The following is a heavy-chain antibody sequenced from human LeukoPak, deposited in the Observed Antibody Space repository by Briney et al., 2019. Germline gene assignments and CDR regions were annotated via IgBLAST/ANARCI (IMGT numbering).Heavy chain of an antibody. CDR1: GYTFTSYG. J-gene: IGHJ4*02. CDR3: ARDGALWVGDFTFYFDS. Sequence: ASVKVSCKASGYTFTSYGISWVRQATGQGLEWMGWINPNNGDTDSAQKFKGRVTMTRDTSISTVYMELTRLTSDDTAVYFCARDGALWVGDFTFYFDSWGQGSLVTVSS. V-gene: IGHV1-2*02. D-gene: IGHD3-10*01. CDR2: INPNNGDT.